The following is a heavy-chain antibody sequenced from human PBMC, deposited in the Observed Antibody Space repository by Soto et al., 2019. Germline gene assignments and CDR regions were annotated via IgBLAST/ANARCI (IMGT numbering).Heavy chain of an antibody. CDR2: ISTNSGNT. J-gene: IGHJ4*02. Sequence: QVQLVQSGAEVKKPGASVRVSCKASGYSFTTYGFSWVRQAPGQGLEWMRWISTNSGNTDYAQKFQGRVTMTTDSSTSTADMELRSPRSDDTAVYYCTRDPAIAAPSRGLGDHWGQGTLATVFS. V-gene: IGHV1-18*01. CDR3: TRDPAIAAPSRGLGDH. D-gene: IGHD6-13*01. CDR1: GYSFTTYG.